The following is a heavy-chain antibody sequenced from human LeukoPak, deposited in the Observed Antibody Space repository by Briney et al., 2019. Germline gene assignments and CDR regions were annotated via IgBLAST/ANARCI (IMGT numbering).Heavy chain of an antibody. D-gene: IGHD1-1*01. CDR1: GFMFNSYD. Sequence: PGGSLRLSCAASGFMFNSYDMHWVRQAPGEGLEWVALVSFDGDNKYYADSVKGRFTVSRDQSKKALFLQMNSLRVEDTAIYYCTTDPRNGYYFDYWGQGTLVTVSS. CDR3: TTDPRNGYYFDY. CDR2: VSFDGDNK. J-gene: IGHJ4*02. V-gene: IGHV3-30-3*01.